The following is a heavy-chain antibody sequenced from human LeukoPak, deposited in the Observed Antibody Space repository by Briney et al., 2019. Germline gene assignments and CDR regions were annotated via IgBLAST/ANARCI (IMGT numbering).Heavy chain of an antibody. J-gene: IGHJ5*02. D-gene: IGHD4-17*01. CDR3: ARDRALTTVTTCWFDP. V-gene: IGHV3-30-3*01. CDR2: ILYDGGSK. Sequence: GGSLRLSCAASGFTFSSYAMHGVRQAPGKGLEWVAVILYDGGSKYYADSVKGRFTISRDNSKNTLYLQMNSLRAEDTAVYYCARDRALTTVTTCWFDPWGQGTLVTVSS. CDR1: GFTFSSYA.